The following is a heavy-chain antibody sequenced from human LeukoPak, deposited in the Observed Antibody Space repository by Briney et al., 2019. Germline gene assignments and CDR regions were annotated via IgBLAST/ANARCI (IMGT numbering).Heavy chain of an antibody. CDR1: GFTCSSYA. CDR3: ARGGGDSSGYYQREYYFDY. J-gene: IGHJ4*02. CDR2: ISSNGGST. V-gene: IGHV3-64*01. Sequence: GGSLRLSCAASGFTCSSYAMHWVRQAPGKGLEYVSAISSNGGSTYYANSVKSRFTISRDNSKNTLYLQMGSLRAEDMAVYYCARGGGDSSGYYQREYYFDYWGQGTLVTVSS. D-gene: IGHD3-22*01.